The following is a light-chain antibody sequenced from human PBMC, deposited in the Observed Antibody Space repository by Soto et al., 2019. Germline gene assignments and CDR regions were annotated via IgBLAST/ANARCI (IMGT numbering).Light chain of an antibody. V-gene: IGKV4-1*01. CDR3: HQSYNTPSVT. CDR2: WAS. CDR1: QSVLYSSNNKNY. Sequence: DIVMTQSPDSLAVSLGERATIYCKSSQSVLYSSNNKNYLAWYQQKPGQPPKLLISWASTRESGVPDRFSGSGSGTDFTLTISSLQAEDVAVYYCHQSYNTPSVTFGGGTKVEIK. J-gene: IGKJ4*01.